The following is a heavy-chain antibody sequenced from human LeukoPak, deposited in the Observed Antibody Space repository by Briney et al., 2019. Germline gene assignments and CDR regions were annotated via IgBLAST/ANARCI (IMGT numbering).Heavy chain of an antibody. J-gene: IGHJ6*03. CDR3: ARVGATYYYYYMDV. CDR2: IYYSGST. D-gene: IGHD1-26*01. V-gene: IGHV4-59*01. CDR1: GGSISSYY. Sequence: SETLSLTCTVSGGSISSYYWSWIRQPPGKGLEWIGYIYYSGSTNYNPSPKSRVTISVDTSKNQFSLKLSSVTAADTAVYYCARVGATYYYYYMDVWGKGTTVTVSS.